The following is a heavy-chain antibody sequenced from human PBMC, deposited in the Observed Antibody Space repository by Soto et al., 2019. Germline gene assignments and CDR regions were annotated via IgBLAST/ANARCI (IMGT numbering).Heavy chain of an antibody. CDR2: IYWNDDK. V-gene: IGHV2-5*01. D-gene: IGHD6-19*01. J-gene: IGHJ4*02. CDR3: AHFSPVPGSPHFDY. Sequence: SGPTLVNPTQTLTLTCTFSGFSLSTSGVGVGWIRQPPGKALEWLALIYWNDDKRYSPSLKSRLTISKDTSKNQVVLTMTNMDPVDTATYYCAHFSPVPGSPHFDYWGQGTLVTVSS. CDR1: GFSLSTSGVG.